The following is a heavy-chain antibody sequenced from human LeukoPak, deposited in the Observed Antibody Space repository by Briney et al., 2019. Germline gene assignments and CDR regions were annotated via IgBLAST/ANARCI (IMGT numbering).Heavy chain of an antibody. V-gene: IGHV4-38-2*02. CDR3: AYPATRGVSVADY. J-gene: IGHJ4*02. CDR1: GYSISSGYY. D-gene: IGHD3-10*01. Sequence: SETLSLTCTVSGYSISSGYYWGWIRQPPGKGLEWIGSIYHSGSTYYNPSLKSRVTISVDTSKNQFSLKLSSVTAADTAVYYCAYPATRGVSVADYWGQGTPVTVSS. CDR2: IYHSGST.